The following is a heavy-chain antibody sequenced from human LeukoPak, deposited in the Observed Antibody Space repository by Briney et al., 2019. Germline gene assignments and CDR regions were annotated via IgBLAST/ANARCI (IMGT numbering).Heavy chain of an antibody. D-gene: IGHD3-22*01. CDR1: GFSFVDYW. V-gene: IGHV3-7*05. Sequence: PGGSLRLSCAATGFSFVDYWMSWVRQAPGKGLEWVANIKQDGSEKYYVDSVKGRFTISRDNSKNTLYLQMNSLRAEDTAVYYCAKDWDYYDSSGYYYPFDYWGQGTLVTVSS. CDR3: AKDWDYYDSSGYYYPFDY. J-gene: IGHJ4*02. CDR2: IKQDGSEK.